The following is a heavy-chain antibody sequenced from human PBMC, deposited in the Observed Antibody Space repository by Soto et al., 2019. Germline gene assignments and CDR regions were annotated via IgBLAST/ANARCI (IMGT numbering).Heavy chain of an antibody. CDR1: GFTLSDHH. J-gene: IGHJ2*01. CDR3: TRVSNWYFDL. V-gene: IGHV3-72*01. CDR2: TRDKANSYTT. Sequence: EVQLVESGGGLVQPGGSLRLSCAASGFTLSDHHMDWVRQAPGKGLEWVGRTRDKANSYTTEYAASVKGRFTISRDESRNSLHLQMNSLKTEDTAVYYCTRVSNWYFDLWGRGTLVTVSS.